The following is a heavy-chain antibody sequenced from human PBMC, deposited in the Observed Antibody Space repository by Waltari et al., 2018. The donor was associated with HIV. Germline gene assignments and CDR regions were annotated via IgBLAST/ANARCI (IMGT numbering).Heavy chain of an antibody. Sequence: VQSEREMKPPGASVKVSCKPHGYTFTCSGTTWRRLAPGQGFEWVGWISAYNGNTNYAQKFRGRVTLTTDTSTSTAYMELRGLRHEDTAIYYCARDKGASDTYKAEYFQHWGRGTLVSVSA. V-gene: IGHV1-18*01. D-gene: IGHD1-20*01. J-gene: IGHJ1*01. CDR3: ARDKGASDTYKAEYFQH. CDR2: ISAYNGNT. CDR1: GYTFTCSG.